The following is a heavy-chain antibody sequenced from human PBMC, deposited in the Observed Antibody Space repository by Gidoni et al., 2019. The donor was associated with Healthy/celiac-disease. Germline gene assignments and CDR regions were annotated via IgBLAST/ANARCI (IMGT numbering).Heavy chain of an antibody. CDR2: IYYSGST. D-gene: IGHD6-13*01. J-gene: IGHJ4*02. V-gene: IGHV4-39*01. CDR1: GGSISSSSYY. CDR3: ARERIAAAVALDY. Sequence: QLQLQESGPGLVKPSETLSLTCTVSGGSISSSSYYWGWIRQPPGKGLEWIGSIYYSGSTYYNPSLKSRVTISVDTSKNQFSLKLSSVTAADTAVYYCARERIAAAVALDYWGQGTLVTVSS.